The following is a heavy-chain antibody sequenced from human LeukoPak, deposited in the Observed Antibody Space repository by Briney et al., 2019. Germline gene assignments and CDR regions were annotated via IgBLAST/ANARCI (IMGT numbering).Heavy chain of an antibody. D-gene: IGHD3-10*01. CDR1: GFTFSTYS. J-gene: IGHJ3*02. Sequence: PGGSLRLSCAVSGFTFSTYSMNWVRQAPGKGLEWVSYISSSSSNIYYADSVKGRFTISRDNSKNTLYLQMNSLRAEDTAVYYCAHMVLWFGERPSGAFDIWGQGTMVTVSS. CDR2: ISSSSSNI. CDR3: AHMVLWFGERPSGAFDI. V-gene: IGHV3-48*01.